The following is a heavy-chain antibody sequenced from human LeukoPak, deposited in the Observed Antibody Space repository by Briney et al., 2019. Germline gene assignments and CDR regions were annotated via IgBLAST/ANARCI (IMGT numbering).Heavy chain of an antibody. Sequence: PGGSLRLSCSASGFTFSSYPMHWVRQAPGKGLEYVSAITYNGGSTYYADSVKGRFTISRDNSKNTLYLQMSSLRAEDTAVYYCVKAVNYDSSAYYYVWWGQGTMVTVSS. CDR1: GFTFSSYP. J-gene: IGHJ3*01. D-gene: IGHD3-22*01. CDR3: VKAVNYDSSAYYYVW. V-gene: IGHV3-64D*09. CDR2: ITYNGGST.